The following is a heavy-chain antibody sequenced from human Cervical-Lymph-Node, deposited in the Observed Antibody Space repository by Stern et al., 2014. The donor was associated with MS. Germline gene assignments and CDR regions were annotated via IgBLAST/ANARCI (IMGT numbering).Heavy chain of an antibody. CDR2: IFYTGST. J-gene: IGHJ4*02. V-gene: IGHV4-39*02. D-gene: IGHD6-19*01. CDR1: GGSIGRSSYY. CDR3: ARGAGVFDS. Sequence: LQLQESGPGLVKPSETLSLTCTVSGGSIGRSSYYWGWLRQPQGKGLEWIGNIFYTGSTFYDPSLKNRVTISADQSNHQFSLRLNSVTAADTAVYYCARGAGVFDSWGQGTLVTVSP.